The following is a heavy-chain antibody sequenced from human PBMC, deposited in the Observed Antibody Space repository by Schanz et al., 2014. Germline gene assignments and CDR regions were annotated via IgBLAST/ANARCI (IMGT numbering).Heavy chain of an antibody. CDR3: VPMSIAAH. V-gene: IGHV3-23*04. CDR2: ISGLGEAT. D-gene: IGHD6-6*01. J-gene: IGHJ4*02. CDR1: GFSFSTYG. Sequence: EVRLVESGGGLVKPGGSLRLSCAASGFSFSTYGMTWVRQAPGKGLEWVSTISGLGEATFYSDSVKGRFTVSRDNSKSTLYLQMNSLRAEDTAVYYCVPMSIAAHWGQGTLVTVSS.